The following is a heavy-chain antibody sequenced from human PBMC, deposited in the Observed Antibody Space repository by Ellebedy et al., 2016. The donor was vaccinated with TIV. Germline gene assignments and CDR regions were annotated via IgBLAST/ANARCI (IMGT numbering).Heavy chain of an antibody. J-gene: IGHJ2*01. CDR1: GFTFSDYY. CDR2: ISSSSTYT. CDR3: AALRVEYWYFDL. Sequence: PGGSLRLSCAASGFTFSDYYMSWIRQAPGKGLEWVSYISSSSTYTNYADSVKGRFTISRDNAKNSLYLQMNSLRAEDTAVYYCAALRVEYWYFDLWGRGTLVTVSS. V-gene: IGHV3-11*06.